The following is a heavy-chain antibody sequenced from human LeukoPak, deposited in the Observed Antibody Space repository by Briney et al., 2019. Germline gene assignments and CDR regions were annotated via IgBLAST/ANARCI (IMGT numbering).Heavy chain of an antibody. CDR3: ARVTGYRIEDYFDY. V-gene: IGHV4-59*01. J-gene: IGHJ4*02. Sequence: SETLSLTCTVSGGSISSYYWSWIRQPPGKGLEWIGYIYYSGSTNYNPSLKSRVTISVETSENEFSLKLRSVTAADTAVYYRARVTGYRIEDYFDYWGQGTLVTVSS. D-gene: IGHD6-13*01. CDR1: GGSISSYY. CDR2: IYYSGST.